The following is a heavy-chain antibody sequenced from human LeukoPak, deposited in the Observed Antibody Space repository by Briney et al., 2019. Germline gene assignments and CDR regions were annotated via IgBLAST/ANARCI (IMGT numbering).Heavy chain of an antibody. CDR3: ARDRGYSSGWFDY. CDR1: GFTFSSYA. V-gene: IGHV3-30-3*01. Sequence: GRSLRLSCAASGFTFSSYAMHWVRQAPGKGLEWVAIISYDGTNKYYADSVKGRFTISRDNSKNTLYLQMNSLRAEDTAVYYCARDRGYSSGWFDYWGQGTLVTVSS. CDR2: ISYDGTNK. D-gene: IGHD6-19*01. J-gene: IGHJ4*02.